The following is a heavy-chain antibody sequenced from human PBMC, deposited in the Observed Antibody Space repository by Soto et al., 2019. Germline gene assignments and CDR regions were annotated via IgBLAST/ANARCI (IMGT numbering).Heavy chain of an antibody. CDR2: ISSSGDAI. J-gene: IGHJ6*02. Sequence: EVQLVESGGDLGQPGGSLRLSCAASGFIFSDYTMTWVRQAPGRGLEFVSHISSSGDAIFYAESVKGRFTVSRDNAKNSLYLQMNSLRDDDTAVYFCARDHGGSTWFVGVYYFFGMDVWGQGTAVTVSS. CDR1: GFIFSDYT. V-gene: IGHV3-48*02. CDR3: ARDHGGSTWFVGVYYFFGMDV. D-gene: IGHD6-13*01.